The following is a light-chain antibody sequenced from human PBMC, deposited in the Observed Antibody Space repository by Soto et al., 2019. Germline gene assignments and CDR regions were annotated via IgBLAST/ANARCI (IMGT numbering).Light chain of an antibody. CDR3: QQYNNWPRT. CDR2: GAS. J-gene: IGKJ1*01. V-gene: IGKV3-15*01. CDR1: QSVSSN. Sequence: EIVITQSPSTLSVSPGERATLSCRASQSVSSNLAWYQQKPGQAPRLLIYGASTRATGIPARFSGSGSGTEFTLTISSLQSEDFEVYYCQQYNNWPRTFGQGTKV.